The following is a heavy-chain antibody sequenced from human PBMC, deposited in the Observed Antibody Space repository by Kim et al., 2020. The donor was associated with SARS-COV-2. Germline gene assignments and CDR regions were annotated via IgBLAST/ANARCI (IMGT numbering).Heavy chain of an antibody. CDR1: GGSISSYY. D-gene: IGHD6-13*01. CDR3: ARHSGMAQQQLAIFDY. J-gene: IGHJ4*02. V-gene: IGHV4-59*08. CDR2: IYYSGST. Sequence: SETLSLTCTVSGGSISSYYWSWIRQPPGKGLEWIGYIYYSGSTNYNPSLKSRVTISVDTSKNQFSLKLSSVTAADTAVYYCARHSGMAQQQLAIFDYWGQGTLVTVSS.